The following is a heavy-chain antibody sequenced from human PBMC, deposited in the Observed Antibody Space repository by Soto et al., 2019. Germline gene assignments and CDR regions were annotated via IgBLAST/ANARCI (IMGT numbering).Heavy chain of an antibody. Sequence: QVQLVESGGGVVQPGRSLRLSCAASGFTFSSYAMHWVRQAPGKGLGWVAVISYDGSNKYYADSVKGLFTICRDNSKNTLYLQMNSLRAADTAVYYCARDGDSISWYSEYYYYGMDVWGQGTTVTVSS. CDR3: ARDGDSISWYSEYYYYGMDV. CDR2: ISYDGSNK. D-gene: IGHD6-13*01. V-gene: IGHV3-30-3*01. J-gene: IGHJ6*02. CDR1: GFTFSSYA.